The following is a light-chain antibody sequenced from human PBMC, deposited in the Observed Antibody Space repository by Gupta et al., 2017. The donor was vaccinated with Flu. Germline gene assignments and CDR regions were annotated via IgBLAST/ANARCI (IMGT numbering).Light chain of an antibody. V-gene: IGKV1-39*01. Sequence: DIQMTHSPPSLSASVGDRVTITCRASQSISSYLNWYQQKPGKAPKLLIYAASSSQSAVPSRFSGSGSGTDFTLSISRPQPEDFANYYCQQSDSTPLTFGQGTKVEIK. CDR1: QSISSY. J-gene: IGKJ1*01. CDR2: AAS. CDR3: QQSDSTPLT.